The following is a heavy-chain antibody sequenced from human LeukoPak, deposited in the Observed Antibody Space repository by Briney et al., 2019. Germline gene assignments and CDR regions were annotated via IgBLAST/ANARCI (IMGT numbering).Heavy chain of an antibody. CDR1: GFTFTSSA. CDR3: AAEITDIVVVPAARAMAM. D-gene: IGHD2-2*01. CDR2: IVVGSGNT. Sequence: GASVKVSCKASGFTFTSSAVQWVRQARGQRLEWIGWIVVGSGNTNYAQKFQERVTITRDMSTSTAYMELSSLRSEDTAVYYCAAEITDIVVVPAARAMAMWGQGTLVTVSS. V-gene: IGHV1-58*01. J-gene: IGHJ4*02.